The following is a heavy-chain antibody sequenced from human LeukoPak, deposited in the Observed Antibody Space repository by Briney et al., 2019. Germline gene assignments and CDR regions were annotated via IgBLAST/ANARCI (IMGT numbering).Heavy chain of an antibody. Sequence: SETLSLTCTVSGGSISSGSYYWSWIRQPAGKGLEWIGSIYHSGSTYYNPSLKSRVTISVDTSKNQFSLKLSSVTAADTAVYYCARMLRFLDYWGQGTLVTVSS. V-gene: IGHV4-39*07. CDR1: GGSISSGSYY. D-gene: IGHD5-12*01. CDR2: IYHSGST. J-gene: IGHJ4*02. CDR3: ARMLRFLDY.